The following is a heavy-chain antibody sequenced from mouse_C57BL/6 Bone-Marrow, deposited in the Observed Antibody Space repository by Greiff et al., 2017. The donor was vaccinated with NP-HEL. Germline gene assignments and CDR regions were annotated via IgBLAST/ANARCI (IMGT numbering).Heavy chain of an antibody. CDR1: GYAFSSSW. CDR2: IYPGDGDT. V-gene: IGHV1-82*01. CDR3: ANYFDY. J-gene: IGHJ2*01. Sequence: VQLQQSGPELVKPGASVKISCKASGYAFSSSWMNWVKQRPGKGLEWIGRIYPGDGDTNYNGKFKGKATLTVDKSSSTAYMQLSSLTSEDSAVYFCANYFDYWGQGTTLTVSS.